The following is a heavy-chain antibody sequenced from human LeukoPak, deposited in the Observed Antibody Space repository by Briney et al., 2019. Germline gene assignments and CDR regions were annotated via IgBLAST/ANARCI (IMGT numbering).Heavy chain of an antibody. J-gene: IGHJ4*02. D-gene: IGHD3-22*01. Sequence: PGGSLRLSCAASGFTFSSYAMSWVRQAPGKGLEWVSAISGSGGRTYYADSVKGRITISRDNSKNTLYLQMSSLRAEDTAVYYCAKGNGGHYYDSTGYRDDYFDYWGQGALVTVSS. CDR3: AKGNGGHYYDSTGYRDDYFDY. CDR1: GFTFSSYA. CDR2: ISGSGGRT. V-gene: IGHV3-23*01.